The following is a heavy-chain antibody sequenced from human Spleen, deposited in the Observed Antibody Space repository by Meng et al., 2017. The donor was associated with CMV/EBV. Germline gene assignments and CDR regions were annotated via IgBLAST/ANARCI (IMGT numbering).Heavy chain of an antibody. V-gene: IGHV3-48*03. Sequence: GESLKISCAASGFALSNYEMNWVRQAPGKGLEWVSYISSSTIYYADSVKGRFTISRDNAKNSLYLQMNSLRAEDTAVYYCASIPGRSSSTGVGYYYYGMDVWGQGTTVTVSS. D-gene: IGHD6-6*01. J-gene: IGHJ6*02. CDR1: GFALSNYE. CDR2: ISSSTI. CDR3: ASIPGRSSSTGVGYYYYGMDV.